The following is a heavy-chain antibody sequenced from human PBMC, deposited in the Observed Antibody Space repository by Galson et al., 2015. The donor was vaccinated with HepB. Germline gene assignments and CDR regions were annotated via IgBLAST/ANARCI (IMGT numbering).Heavy chain of an antibody. V-gene: IGHV1-2*06. Sequence: SVKVSCKASRYTFTAYHIDWVRQAPGQGLEWMGRINPKSGGISYAQKFQGRVTMTRDTSISTAYMELSSLRFDDTAIYYCARGGAAAGSKFNWFDPWGQGTLVTVSS. J-gene: IGHJ5*02. CDR2: INPKSGGI. D-gene: IGHD6-13*01. CDR3: ARGGAAAGSKFNWFDP. CDR1: RYTFTAYH.